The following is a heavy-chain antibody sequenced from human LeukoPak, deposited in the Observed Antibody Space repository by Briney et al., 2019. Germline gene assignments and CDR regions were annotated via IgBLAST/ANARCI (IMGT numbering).Heavy chain of an antibody. CDR2: IKEDGSAK. J-gene: IGHJ4*02. CDR1: GVTFCNNW. D-gene: IGHD1-26*01. Sequence: GGALRLSCVAPGVTFCNNWLCWGPRGPGEGRGGVANIKEDGSAKYYVDSVKGRFTIYRDNAKSSLYLQMNSLRAEDTSVYYCATYSGSSSMDFWGQGTLVTVSS. V-gene: IGHV3-7*02. CDR3: ATYSGSSSMDF.